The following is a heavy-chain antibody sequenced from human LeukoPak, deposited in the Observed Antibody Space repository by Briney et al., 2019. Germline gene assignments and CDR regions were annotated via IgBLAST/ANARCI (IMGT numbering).Heavy chain of an antibody. CDR1: GYNFTSYW. J-gene: IGHJ4*02. CDR3: ARRGSGSYSFDY. CDR2: IYRGDSDT. Sequence: GESLNISCTGPGYNFTSYWIGWVRPIPGKGLGWMGIIYRGDSDTRYSPSFQGQVTISADTSISTAYLQWSSLKASDTAMYYCARRGSGSYSFDYWGQGALVTVSS. D-gene: IGHD1-26*01. V-gene: IGHV5-51*01.